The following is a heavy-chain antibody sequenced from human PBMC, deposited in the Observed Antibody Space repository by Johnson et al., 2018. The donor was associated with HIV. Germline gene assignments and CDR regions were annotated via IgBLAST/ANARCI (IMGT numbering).Heavy chain of an antibody. J-gene: IGHJ3*02. V-gene: IGHV3-30*04. CDR3: AKGGGQLWFVDAFDI. CDR2: ISYDGSNK. Sequence: QVQLVESGGGVVQPGRSLRLSCAASGFTFSSYAMHWVRQAPGKGLEWVAVISYDGSNKYYADSVKGRFTISRDNSKNTLYLQMNSLRAEDTAVYYCAKGGGQLWFVDAFDIWGQGTMVTVSS. CDR1: GFTFSSYA. D-gene: IGHD5-18*01.